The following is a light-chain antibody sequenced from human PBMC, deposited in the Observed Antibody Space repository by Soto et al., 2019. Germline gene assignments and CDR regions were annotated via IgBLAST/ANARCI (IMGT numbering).Light chain of an antibody. Sequence: VLTKSPVTLSLCPVEKATLSCRASQTVRNNYLAWYQQKPGQAPRLLIYDASNRATGIPARFSGSGSGTDFTLTINSLEPEDFAVYYCQQRSNWITFGQGTRLEI. CDR3: QQRSNWIT. CDR2: DAS. CDR1: QTVRNNY. J-gene: IGKJ5*01. V-gene: IGKV3-11*01.